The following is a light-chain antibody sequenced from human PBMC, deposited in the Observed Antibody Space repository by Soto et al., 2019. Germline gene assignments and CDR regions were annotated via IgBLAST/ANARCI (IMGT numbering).Light chain of an antibody. CDR1: QSLLHSNGYNY. V-gene: IGKV2-28*01. Sequence: DIVVTQFPLSLAVTPGEPASISCNASQSLLHSNGYNYVDWYLQRPGQSPHLLIFLGSNRAPGVPDRFSGSGSATDFALKISRVEAADIGVYYCMQSIQLPLTFGGGTKVEIK. CDR2: LGS. J-gene: IGKJ4*01. CDR3: MQSIQLPLT.